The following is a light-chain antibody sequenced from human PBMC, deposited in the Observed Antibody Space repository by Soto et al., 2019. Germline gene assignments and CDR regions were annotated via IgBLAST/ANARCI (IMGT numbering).Light chain of an antibody. Sequence: AIQMTQSPSSLSASAGERVSITCRASQGIGTDLGWYQQKQGKAPKLLIYAASSVQSGVGTRFSVIRSDPVFLLTISSLQPDDFDTYFCLQNYNHPSTFGKWIKV. CDR2: AAS. CDR3: LQNYNHPST. V-gene: IGKV1-6*02. J-gene: IGKJ1*01. CDR1: QGIGTD.